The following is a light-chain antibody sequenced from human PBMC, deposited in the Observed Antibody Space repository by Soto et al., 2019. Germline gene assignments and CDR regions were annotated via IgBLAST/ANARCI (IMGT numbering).Light chain of an antibody. CDR3: QQYGRSGT. V-gene: IGKV3-20*01. J-gene: IGKJ1*01. CDR1: QSVSNNY. Sequence: EVGMMRSAGTLSLSPGERDTLSCRASQSVSNNYLAWYQQKPGQAPRLLIYGASNRVTGIPDRFSGSGSGTDFTLTICRLEPEDFAVYYCQQYGRSGTFGQGTKVDIK. CDR2: GAS.